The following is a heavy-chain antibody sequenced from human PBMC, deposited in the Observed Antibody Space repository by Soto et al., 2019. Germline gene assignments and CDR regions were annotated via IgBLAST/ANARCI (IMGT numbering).Heavy chain of an antibody. D-gene: IGHD6-13*01. J-gene: IGHJ6*03. CDR2: ISSSSSTI. V-gene: IGHV3-48*01. CDR1: GFTFSSYS. CDR3: ARGPWGAAGTLYYYMDV. Sequence: GGSLRLSCAASGFTFSSYSMNWVRQAPGKGLEWVSYISSSSSTIYYADSVKGRFTISRDNAKNSLYLQMNSLRAEDTAVYYCARGPWGAAGTLYYYMDVWGKGTTVTVSS.